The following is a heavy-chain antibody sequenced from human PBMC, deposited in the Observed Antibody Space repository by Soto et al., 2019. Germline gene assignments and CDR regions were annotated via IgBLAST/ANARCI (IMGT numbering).Heavy chain of an antibody. CDR3: ARESHAQDAEYFQH. Sequence: ASETLSLTCTVSGGSISSYYWNWIRQPPGKGLEWIGYIYYSGSTNYNPSLKSRVTISVDTSKNQFSLKLSSVTAADTAVYYCARESHAQDAEYFQHWGQGTLVTVSS. V-gene: IGHV4-59*01. CDR1: GGSISSYY. CDR2: IYYSGST. J-gene: IGHJ1*01.